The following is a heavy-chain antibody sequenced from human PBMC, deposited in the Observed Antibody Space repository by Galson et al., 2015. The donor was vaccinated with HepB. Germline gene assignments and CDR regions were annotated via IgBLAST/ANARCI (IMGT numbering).Heavy chain of an antibody. Sequence: SLRLSCAASGFTFSNYGMHWVRQAPGKGLEGVAFIWYDGGNKYYADSVKGRFTTSRDNSKNTLYLQMNSLRAADTAVYYCARDPLGLWFGWIFGYWGQGTLVTVSS. CDR3: ARDPLGLWFGWIFGY. J-gene: IGHJ4*02. D-gene: IGHD3-10*01. V-gene: IGHV3-33*01. CDR2: IWYDGGNK. CDR1: GFTFSNYG.